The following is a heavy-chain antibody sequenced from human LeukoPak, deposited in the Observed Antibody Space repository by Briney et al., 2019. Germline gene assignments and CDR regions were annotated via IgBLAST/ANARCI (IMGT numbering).Heavy chain of an antibody. Sequence: SETLSLTCTVSGGSISSSSYYWGWIRQPPGKGLEWIGSIYYSVSTYYNPSLKSRVTISVDTSKNQFSLKLRSVTPADTAVYYCARIGREVSFDYWGQGTLVTVSS. CDR2: IYYSVST. J-gene: IGHJ4*02. V-gene: IGHV4-39*01. CDR1: GGSISSSSYY. D-gene: IGHD1-26*01. CDR3: ARIGREVSFDY.